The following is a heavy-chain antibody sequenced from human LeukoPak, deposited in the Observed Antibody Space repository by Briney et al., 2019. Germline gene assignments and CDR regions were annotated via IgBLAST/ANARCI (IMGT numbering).Heavy chain of an antibody. CDR2: VYYIDNT. J-gene: IGHJ4*02. D-gene: IGHD1-26*01. CDR3: ARTQSQSGSYRYYFAY. V-gene: IGHV4-61*08. Sequence: PSETLSLTCTVSGASVGSAGYYWSWIRQPPGGGLEWIGYVYYIDNTYYNPSLKSRVTMSVNPSKNQFSLNLHSVTAADTAMYYCARTQSQSGSYRYYFAYWGQGTLVTVSS. CDR1: GASVGSAGYY.